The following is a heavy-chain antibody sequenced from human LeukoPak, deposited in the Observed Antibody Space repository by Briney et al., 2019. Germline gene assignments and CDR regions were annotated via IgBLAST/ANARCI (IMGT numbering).Heavy chain of an antibody. V-gene: IGHV3-30-3*01. Sequence: PGGSLRLSCAASGFIFNSYAMHWVRQAPGKGLEWVAVISYDGNTEYYADSVKGRFTISRDNSKNTLYLQMNSLRAEDTAVYYCAKASDLGLVGATTGGYFDYWGQGTLVTVSS. CDR2: ISYDGNTE. CDR3: AKASDLGLVGATTGGYFDY. CDR1: GFIFNSYA. J-gene: IGHJ4*02. D-gene: IGHD1-26*01.